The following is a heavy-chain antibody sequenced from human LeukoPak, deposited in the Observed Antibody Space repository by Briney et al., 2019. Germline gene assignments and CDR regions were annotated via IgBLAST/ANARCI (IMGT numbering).Heavy chain of an antibody. Sequence: SETLSLTCIVSGYSISSDYCWGWIRQAPGMGLEWIGSISHRGSPYYNPSLQSRVTMSADTPNNQFSLRLSSVTAADTAVYYCARDGGFYYTASPNSWFDPWGQGILVTVSS. CDR1: GYSISSDYC. CDR2: ISHRGSP. CDR3: ARDGGFYYTASPNSWFDP. V-gene: IGHV4-38-2*02. D-gene: IGHD2-15*01. J-gene: IGHJ5*02.